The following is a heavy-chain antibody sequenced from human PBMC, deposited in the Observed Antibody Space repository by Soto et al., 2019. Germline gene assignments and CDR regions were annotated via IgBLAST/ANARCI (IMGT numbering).Heavy chain of an antibody. CDR3: AKDPYNHRFDS. Sequence: LRLSCAASGFPFSRHAMAWVRRAAGRGLEWVATIGSDGSTYHAESVKGRFSISRDNYGNMLHLQLNSLRVEDTGIYYCAKDPYNHRFDSWGQGTLVTVSS. V-gene: IGHV3-23*01. CDR2: IGSDGST. CDR1: GFPFSRHA. D-gene: IGHD1-1*01. J-gene: IGHJ4*02.